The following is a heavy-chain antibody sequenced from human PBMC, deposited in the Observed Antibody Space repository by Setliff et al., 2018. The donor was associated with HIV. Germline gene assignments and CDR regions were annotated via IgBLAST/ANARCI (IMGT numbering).Heavy chain of an antibody. D-gene: IGHD2-15*01. V-gene: IGHV1-3*01. CDR3: ARGALLAVFDFDH. CDR2: INVGKGDT. J-gene: IGHJ4*01. CDR1: GYTFKTYS. Sequence: ASVKVSCKASGYTFKTYSIHWVRQAPGQSLEWMGWINVGKGDTKYSQELQGRITLTTDTSANTAYMELSSLRSDDTAVYFCARGALLAVFDFDHWGHGTLFTVSS.